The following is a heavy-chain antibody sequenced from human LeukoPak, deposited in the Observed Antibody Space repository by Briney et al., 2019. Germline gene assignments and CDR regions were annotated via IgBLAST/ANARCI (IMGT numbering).Heavy chain of an antibody. CDR3: ARATHYSASTGGPYMDV. CDR2: IYHAGST. CDR1: GGSISSGGYF. V-gene: IGHV4-31*03. J-gene: IGHJ6*03. D-gene: IGHD3-22*01. Sequence: PSETLSLTCTVSGGSISSGGYFWSWIRQHPGKGLEWIAHIYHAGSTHDNPSLRGRVAISLDTPANQFSLRLSSETAADTAVYFCARATHYSASTGGPYMDVWGQGTTVTVSS.